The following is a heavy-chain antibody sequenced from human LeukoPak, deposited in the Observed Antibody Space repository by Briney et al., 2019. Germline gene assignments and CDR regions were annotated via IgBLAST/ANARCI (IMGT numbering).Heavy chain of an antibody. J-gene: IGHJ6*03. D-gene: IGHD3-3*01. CDR3: ARGRVFGVVTNYYYYMDV. Sequence: PSETLSLTCTVSGGSISSYYWSWIRQPPGKGLEWIGYIYYSGSTNYNPSLKSRVTISVDTSKNQFSLKLSSVTAADTAVYYCARGRVFGVVTNYYYYMDVWGKGTTVTVSS. CDR2: IYYSGST. CDR1: GGSISSYY. V-gene: IGHV4-59*01.